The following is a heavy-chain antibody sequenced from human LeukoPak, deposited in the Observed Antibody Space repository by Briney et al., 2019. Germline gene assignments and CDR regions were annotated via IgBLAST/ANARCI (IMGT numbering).Heavy chain of an antibody. Sequence: GRSLRLSCAASGFTFSSYAMHWGRQAPGKGLEWVAVISYDGSNKYYADSVKGRFTISRDNSKNTLYLQMNSLRAEDTAVYYCAKGASLRYCSGGSCYSDTLLDYWGQGTLVTVSS. D-gene: IGHD2-15*01. CDR1: GFTFSSYA. CDR2: ISYDGSNK. V-gene: IGHV3-30*04. CDR3: AKGASLRYCSGGSCYSDTLLDY. J-gene: IGHJ4*02.